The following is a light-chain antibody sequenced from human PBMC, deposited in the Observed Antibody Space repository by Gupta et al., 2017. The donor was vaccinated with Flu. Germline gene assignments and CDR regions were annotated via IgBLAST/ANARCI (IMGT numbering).Light chain of an antibody. CDR3: GTWDSSLDAGV. CDR1: RSSIGTNY. CDR2: END. V-gene: IGLV1-51*01. Sequence: QSVLTQPPSLSAAPGQYITISCSGRRSSIGTNYVSWYQQLPGTAPKLLIDENDKRPSGIPDRFSASKSDTSATLVITGLQTGDEAEYYCGTWDSSLDAGVFGGGTKLTVL. J-gene: IGLJ3*02.